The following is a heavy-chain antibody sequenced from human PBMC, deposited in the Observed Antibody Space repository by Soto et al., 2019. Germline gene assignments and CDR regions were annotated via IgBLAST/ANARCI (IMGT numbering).Heavy chain of an antibody. Sequence: QVQLVQSGAEVKKPGASVKVSCKVSGYTLTELSMHWVRQAPGKGLEWMGGFDPEDGETIYAQKFQDRVTMTEDTSTDTAYMALSSLRSEDTAVYYWATPGERTIASPFAYWGQGTLVTVSS. CDR2: FDPEDGET. D-gene: IGHD6-13*01. CDR3: ATPGERTIASPFAY. J-gene: IGHJ4*02. CDR1: GYTLTELS. V-gene: IGHV1-24*01.